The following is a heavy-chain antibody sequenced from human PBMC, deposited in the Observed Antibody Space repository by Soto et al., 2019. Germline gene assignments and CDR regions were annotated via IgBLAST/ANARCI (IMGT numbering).Heavy chain of an antibody. D-gene: IGHD2-2*01. CDR3: AREDIAVLPAVGLAP. J-gene: IGHJ5*02. CDR1: GFTFSTYT. Sequence: EVQLVESGGGLVQPGGSLRLSCAASGFTFSTYTMNWVRQAPGKGLEWVSYISSGGSTIYYADSVKGRFTISRDNAKNSLFLQMNRQRDEDAAVYYCAREDIAVLPAVGLAPWGKGTLVTVSS. CDR2: ISSGGSTI. V-gene: IGHV3-48*02.